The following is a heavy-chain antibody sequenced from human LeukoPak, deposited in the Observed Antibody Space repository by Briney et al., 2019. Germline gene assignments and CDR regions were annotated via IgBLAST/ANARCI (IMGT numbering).Heavy chain of an antibody. J-gene: IGHJ6*03. CDR3: ARVGSGVAFYYYYMDV. D-gene: IGHD2-15*01. CDR2: IYYSGST. Sequence: PSETLSLTCTVSGGSINSSSYYWGWIRQPPGTGLEWIGNIYYSGSTNYNPSLKSRVTISVDTSKNQFSLKLSSVTAADTAVYYCARVGSGVAFYYYYMDVWGKGTTVTISS. V-gene: IGHV4-39*07. CDR1: GGSINSSSYY.